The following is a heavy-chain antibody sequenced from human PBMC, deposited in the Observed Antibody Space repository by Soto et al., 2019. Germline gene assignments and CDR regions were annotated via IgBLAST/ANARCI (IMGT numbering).Heavy chain of an antibody. Sequence: GGSLRLSCAASGFTFSSYGMHWVRQAPGKGLEWVAVIWYDGSNKYYADSVKGRFTISRDNSKNTLYLQMNSLRAEDTAVYYCARDFYDYVWGSYRTHNDWGQGTLVTVSS. CDR2: IWYDGSNK. CDR1: GFTFSSYG. J-gene: IGHJ4*02. CDR3: ARDFYDYVWGSYRTHND. D-gene: IGHD3-16*02. V-gene: IGHV3-33*01.